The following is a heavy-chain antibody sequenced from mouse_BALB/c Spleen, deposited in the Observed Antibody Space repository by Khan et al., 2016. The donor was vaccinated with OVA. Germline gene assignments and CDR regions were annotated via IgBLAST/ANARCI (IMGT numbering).Heavy chain of an antibody. Sequence: VQLKESGPGLVKPSQSLSLTCTVTGYSITSDYAWSWIRQFPGDQLEWMGFISYNGNTNYNPSLKSQTSITRDTSTNPFFLQLNYVTTEDTAEYYCARVYGGYFDYWGQGTTLTVSS. J-gene: IGHJ2*01. CDR1: GYSITSDYA. CDR2: ISYNGNT. D-gene: IGHD1-1*01. V-gene: IGHV3-2*02. CDR3: ARVYGGYFDY.